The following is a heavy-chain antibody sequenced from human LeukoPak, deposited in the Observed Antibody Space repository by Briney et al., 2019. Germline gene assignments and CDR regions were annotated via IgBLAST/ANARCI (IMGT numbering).Heavy chain of an antibody. CDR1: GFTFSSYA. V-gene: IGHV3-30-3*01. D-gene: IGHD7-27*01. CDR2: ISYDGSNK. J-gene: IGHJ5*02. Sequence: GRSLRLSCAASGFTFSSYAMHWVRQAPGKGLEWVAVISYDGSNKYYADSVKGRFTISRDNSKNTLYLQMNSLRAEDTAVYYCARDGNWGSQPQNWFDPWGQGTLVTVSS. CDR3: ARDGNWGSQPQNWFDP.